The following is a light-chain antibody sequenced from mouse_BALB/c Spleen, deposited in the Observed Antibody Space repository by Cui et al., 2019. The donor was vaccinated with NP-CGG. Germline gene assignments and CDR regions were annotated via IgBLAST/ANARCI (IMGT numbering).Light chain of an antibody. CDR3: ALWYSNHWV. V-gene: IGLV1*01. Sequence: QAVVTLAPALTTSPGETITLTCRSSTGAVTTSNYANWVQEKPDHLFTGLIGGTNNRAPGVPARFSGSLIGDKAALTITGAQTEDEAIYFCALWYSNHWVFGGGTKLTVL. CDR1: TGAVTTSNY. J-gene: IGLJ1*01. CDR2: GTN.